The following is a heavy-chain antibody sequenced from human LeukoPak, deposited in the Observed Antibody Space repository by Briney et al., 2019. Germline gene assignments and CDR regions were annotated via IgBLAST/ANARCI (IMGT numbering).Heavy chain of an antibody. CDR1: GFIFGDYS. CDR3: ARDHNFAFDN. J-gene: IGHJ4*02. CDR2: IGIDSGNT. Sequence: PGGSLKLSCAASGFIFGDYSMNWVRQPPGKGLEWISYIGIDSGNTKYADSVKGRFTISADNAKNSLFLHMNSLRVEDTAVYYCARDHNFAFDNWGQGTLVTVSS. D-gene: IGHD5-24*01. V-gene: IGHV3-11*06.